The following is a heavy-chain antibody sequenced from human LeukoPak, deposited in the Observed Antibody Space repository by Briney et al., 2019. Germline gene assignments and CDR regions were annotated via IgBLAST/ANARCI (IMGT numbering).Heavy chain of an antibody. V-gene: IGHV3-73*01. J-gene: IGHJ6*03. CDR3: TRHVDSSFNYMDV. CDR1: GFTFSGSA. D-gene: IGHD2-21*01. Sequence: GGSLRPSCAASGFTFSGSAMHWVRQASGKGLEWVGRIRSKANSYATAYAASVKGRFTISRDDPKNTAYLQMNSLKTEDTAVYYCTRHVDSSFNYMDVWGKGTTVTVSS. CDR2: IRSKANSYAT.